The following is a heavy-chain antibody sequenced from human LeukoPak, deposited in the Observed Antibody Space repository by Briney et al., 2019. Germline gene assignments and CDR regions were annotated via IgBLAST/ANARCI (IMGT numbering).Heavy chain of an antibody. CDR1: GGSISSGGYS. CDR3: ARDRGNDAFDI. J-gene: IGHJ3*02. V-gene: IGHV4-30-2*01. Sequence: SETLSLTCAVSGGSISSGGYSWSWIRQPPGKGLEWIGYIYHSGSTYYNPSLKSRVTISVDRSKNQFSLKLSSVTAADTAVYYCARDRGNDAFDIWGQGTMVTVSS. CDR2: IYHSGST. D-gene: IGHD3-10*01.